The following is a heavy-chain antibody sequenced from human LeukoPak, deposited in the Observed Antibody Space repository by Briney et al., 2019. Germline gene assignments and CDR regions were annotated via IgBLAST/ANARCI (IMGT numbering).Heavy chain of an antibody. CDR1: GYTFTGYY. V-gene: IGHV1-2*02. Sequence: ASVKVSCKASGYTFTGYYMHWVRQAPGQGLEWMGWINPNSGGTNYAQKFQGRVTMTRDTSISTAYMELSRLRSDDTAVYYCARVPHCSSTSCYDTFFDYWGQGTLVTVSS. CDR2: INPNSGGT. J-gene: IGHJ4*02. CDR3: ARVPHCSSTSCYDTFFDY. D-gene: IGHD2-2*01.